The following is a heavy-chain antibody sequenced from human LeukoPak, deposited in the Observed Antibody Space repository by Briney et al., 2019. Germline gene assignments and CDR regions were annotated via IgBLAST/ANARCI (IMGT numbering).Heavy chain of an antibody. Sequence: GGSLRLSCAASGFTFSSYAMSWVRQAPGKGLEWVSAISGSGGSTYYADSVKGRFTISRDNSKNTLYLQMISLGAEDTAVYYCAKDCGLGSCRDAFDIWGQGTMVTVSS. CDR2: ISGSGGST. D-gene: IGHD3-16*01. V-gene: IGHV3-23*01. CDR3: AKDCGLGSCRDAFDI. J-gene: IGHJ3*02. CDR1: GFTFSSYA.